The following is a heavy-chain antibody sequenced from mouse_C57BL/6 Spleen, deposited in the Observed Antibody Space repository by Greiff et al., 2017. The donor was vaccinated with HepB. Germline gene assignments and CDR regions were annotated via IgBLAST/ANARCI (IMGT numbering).Heavy chain of an antibody. V-gene: IGHV1-69*01. CDR3: ARKARDYDWYFDV. CDR2: IDPSDSYT. D-gene: IGHD2-4*01. Sequence: QVHVKQPGAELVMPGASVKLSCKASGYTFTSYWMHWVKQRPGQGLEWIGEIDPSDSYTNYNQKFKGKSTLTVDKSSSTAYMQLSSLTSEDSAVYYCARKARDYDWYFDVWGTGTTVTVSS. J-gene: IGHJ1*03. CDR1: GYTFTSYW.